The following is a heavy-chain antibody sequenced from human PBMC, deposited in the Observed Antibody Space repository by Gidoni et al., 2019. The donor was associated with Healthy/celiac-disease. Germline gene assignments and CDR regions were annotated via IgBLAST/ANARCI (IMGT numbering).Heavy chain of an antibody. D-gene: IGHD4-17*01. CDR1: GFALSNARMG. CDR3: ARVLAPDNGDYRGGLFDF. J-gene: IGHJ4*02. CDR2: IFTINEK. V-gene: IGHV2-26*01. Sequence: QVTLKEARLVLVKPTETLTLTCIVSGFALSNARMGVSWIHQPPGKAREWLAHIFTINEKSYSTSLKSRLTITKATAKSQVVLNMTNMDPVDTATYDCARVLAPDNGDYRGGLFDFWGQGTLVTVSS.